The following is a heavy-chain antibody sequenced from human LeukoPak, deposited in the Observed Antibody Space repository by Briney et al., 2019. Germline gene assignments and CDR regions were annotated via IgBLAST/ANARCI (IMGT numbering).Heavy chain of an antibody. V-gene: IGHV1-18*01. CDR1: GYTFTSYG. J-gene: IGHJ6*02. CDR2: ISAYNGNT. Sequence: GASVKVSCKASGYTFTSYGISWVRQAPGQGLEWMGWISAYNGNTNYAQKLQGRVTMTTDTSTSTAYMELRSLRSDDTAVYYCAQSGPVGRIRRIPYYGMDVWGQGTTVTVSS. CDR3: AQSGPVGRIRRIPYYGMDV. D-gene: IGHD1-26*01.